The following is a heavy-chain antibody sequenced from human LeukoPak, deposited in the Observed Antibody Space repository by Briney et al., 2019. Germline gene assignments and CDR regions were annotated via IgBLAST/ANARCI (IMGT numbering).Heavy chain of an antibody. J-gene: IGHJ4*02. V-gene: IGHV4-38-2*02. CDR2: IYHSGST. D-gene: IGHD4-17*01. CDR1: GYSISSGYY. CDR3: ARDPRRTTVTTLFDY. Sequence: SETLSLTCTVSGYSISSGYYWGWIRQPPGKGLEWIGSIYHSGSTYYNPSLKSRVTISVDTSKNQFSLKLNSVTAADTSVYYCARDPRRTTVTTLFDYWGQGTLVTVSS.